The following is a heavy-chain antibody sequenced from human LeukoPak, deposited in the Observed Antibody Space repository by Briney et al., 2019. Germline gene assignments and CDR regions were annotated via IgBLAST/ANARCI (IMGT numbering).Heavy chain of an antibody. CDR1: GGTFSNYA. Sequence: GASVKVSCKASGGTFSNYAISWVRQAPRQGLEWMGGLIPILGTANYAQKFQGRVTITTDESTSTAYMELSSLRSEDTAVYYCARSKDIVVVPAASPWGAFDIWGQGTMVTVSS. CDR2: LIPILGTA. V-gene: IGHV1-69*05. CDR3: ARSKDIVVVPAASPWGAFDI. J-gene: IGHJ3*02. D-gene: IGHD2-2*01.